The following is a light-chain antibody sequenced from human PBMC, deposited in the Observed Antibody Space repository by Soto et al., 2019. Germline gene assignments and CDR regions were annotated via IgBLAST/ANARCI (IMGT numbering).Light chain of an antibody. CDR3: QQYGSSWT. J-gene: IGKJ1*01. CDR2: GAS. CDR1: QSVRSNY. Sequence: EIVFTQSPGTLSFSPGERATLSCRASQSVRSNYLAWYQQKPGQAPRLLIYGASSRATGIPDRFSGSGSGTDFTLTISRLEPEDFAVYYCQQYGSSWTFGQGTKVDIK. V-gene: IGKV3-20*01.